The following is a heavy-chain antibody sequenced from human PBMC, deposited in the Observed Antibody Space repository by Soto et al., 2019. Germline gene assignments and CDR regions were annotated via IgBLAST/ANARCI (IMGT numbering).Heavy chain of an antibody. Sequence: PGGSLRLSCAASRFTFSSYAMHWVRQAPGKGLEWVSLISYDGTNKYYGDSVKGRFTISRDNSKTTLYLQMNSLRAEDTAVYYCARARASSFLGATASLFDYWGQGTLVTVSS. CDR1: RFTFSSYA. V-gene: IGHV3-30-3*01. J-gene: IGHJ4*02. CDR3: ARARASSFLGATASLFDY. CDR2: ISYDGTNK. D-gene: IGHD2-21*02.